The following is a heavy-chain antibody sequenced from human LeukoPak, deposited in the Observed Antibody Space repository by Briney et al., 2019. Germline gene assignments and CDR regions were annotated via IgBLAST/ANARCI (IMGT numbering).Heavy chain of an antibody. Sequence: SETLSLTCTVSGGSISSYYWSWIRQPPGKGLEWIGYIYYSGSTNYNPSLKSRVTISVDTSKNQFSLKLSSVTAADTAVYYCARDSDSSGWYGYYYYGMDVWGQGTTVTVSS. CDR2: IYYSGST. V-gene: IGHV4-59*12. D-gene: IGHD6-19*01. CDR1: GGSISSYY. J-gene: IGHJ6*02. CDR3: ARDSDSSGWYGYYYYGMDV.